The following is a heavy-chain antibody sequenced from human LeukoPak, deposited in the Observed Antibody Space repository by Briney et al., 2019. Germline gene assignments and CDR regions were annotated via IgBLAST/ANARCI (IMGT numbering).Heavy chain of an antibody. CDR1: GFTFSSYG. J-gene: IGHJ4*02. CDR3: ARDYRPHSGYDGDY. Sequence: HPGGSLRLSCAASGFTFSSYGMHWVRQAPGKGLEWVAVISYDGSNKYYADSVKGRFTISRDNAKNSLYLQMNSLRAEDTAVYYCARDYRPHSGYDGDYWGQGTLVTVSS. V-gene: IGHV3-30*03. D-gene: IGHD5-12*01. CDR2: ISYDGSNK.